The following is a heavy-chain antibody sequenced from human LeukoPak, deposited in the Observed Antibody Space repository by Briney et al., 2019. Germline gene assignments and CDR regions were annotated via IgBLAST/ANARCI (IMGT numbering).Heavy chain of an antibody. J-gene: IGHJ5*02. D-gene: IGHD2-15*01. CDR1: GGSISRSY. Sequence: SGTLSLTCTVSGGSISRSYWSWIRQPPGKGLEWVGYIYSRGNTTYNPSLKSRVTISVDKSKNQFSLKLRSVTAADTAVYYCARGEVALNWFDPWGQGTLVTVSS. V-gene: IGHV4-59*01. CDR2: IYSRGNT. CDR3: ARGEVALNWFDP.